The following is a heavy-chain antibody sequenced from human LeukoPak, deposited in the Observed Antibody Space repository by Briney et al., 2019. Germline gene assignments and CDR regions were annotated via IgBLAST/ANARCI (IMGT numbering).Heavy chain of an antibody. D-gene: IGHD2-8*01. J-gene: IGHJ6*03. V-gene: IGHV3-7*01. CDR1: GFTFSSYW. CDR2: IKQVGSEK. CDR3: ARDGPPRNSVLMVYASPYYYYMDV. Sequence: GGSLRLSCAASGFTFSSYWMSWVRQAPGTGLEWVADIKQVGSEKYYVDSVKGRFTISRDNAKNSLYLQMNSLRAEDTAVYYCARDGPPRNSVLMVYASPYYYYMDVWGKGTTVTLSS.